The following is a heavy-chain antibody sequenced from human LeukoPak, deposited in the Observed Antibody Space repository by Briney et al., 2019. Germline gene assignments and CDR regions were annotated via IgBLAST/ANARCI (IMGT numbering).Heavy chain of an antibody. CDR3: AKPGVDTAMVIWLDEYYFDY. CDR2: ISGSGGST. CDR1: GFTFSSYA. V-gene: IGHV3-23*01. D-gene: IGHD5-18*01. Sequence: PGGSLRLSCAASGFTFSSYAMSWVRQAPGKGLEWVSAISGSGGSTYYADSVKGRFTISRDNSKNTLYLQMNSLRAEDTAVYYCAKPGVDTAMVIWLDEYYFDYWGQGTLVTVSS. J-gene: IGHJ4*02.